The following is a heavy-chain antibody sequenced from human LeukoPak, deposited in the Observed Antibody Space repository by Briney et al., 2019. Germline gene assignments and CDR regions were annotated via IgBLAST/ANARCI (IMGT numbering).Heavy chain of an antibody. CDR1: GVSISIYY. D-gene: IGHD1-26*01. CDR2: FSHSGST. V-gene: IGHV4-59*01. Sequence: PSETLSLTCSVSGVSISIYYWIWIRQPPAKGLEWMGFFSHSGSTKYNPSLKSRVTMSVDTSKNQFSLKLSSVTAADAAVYYCARMYSGTSYYFDYWGQGTLVTVSS. J-gene: IGHJ4*02. CDR3: ARMYSGTSYYFDY.